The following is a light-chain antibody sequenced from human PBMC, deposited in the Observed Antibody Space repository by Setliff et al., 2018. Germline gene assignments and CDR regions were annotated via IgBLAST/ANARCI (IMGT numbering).Light chain of an antibody. Sequence: QSVLTQPPSASGTPGQLVTISCSGSSSNIGRRTVNWYQQVPGMAPKLLIYSQNQRPSGVPDRFSASKSGTSAPLAISGLQSDDEADYYCSAWDDSLNACVFGTGTKGTVL. V-gene: IGLV1-44*01. CDR2: SQN. CDR3: SAWDDSLNACV. CDR1: SSNIGRRT. J-gene: IGLJ1*01.